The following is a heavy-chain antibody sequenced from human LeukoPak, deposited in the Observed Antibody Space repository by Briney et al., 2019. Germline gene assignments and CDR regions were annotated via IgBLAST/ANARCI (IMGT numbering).Heavy chain of an antibody. V-gene: IGHV1-46*01. J-gene: IGHJ5*02. CDR1: GYTFTNSY. CDR2: INPDGGNT. D-gene: IGHD5-24*01. Sequence: ASVKVSCKASGYTFTNSYIHWVRQAPGQVLEWMGLINPDGGNTNYAQNFQGRVTLTRDMSTTTDYMELSSLRSEDTAVYYCARDNSVRDVAWWFDPWGQGTLVTVSS. CDR3: ARDNSVRDVAWWFDP.